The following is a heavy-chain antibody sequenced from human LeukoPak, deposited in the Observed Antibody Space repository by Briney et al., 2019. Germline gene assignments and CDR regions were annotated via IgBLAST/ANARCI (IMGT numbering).Heavy chain of an antibody. CDR1: GYTFTSYG. J-gene: IGHJ5*02. Sequence: ASVKVSCKASGYTFTSYGISWVQQAPGQGLEWMGWISAYNGNTNYAQKLQGRVTMTTDTSTSTAYMELRSLRSDDTAVYYCARARSYGRGPNWFDPWGQGTLVTVSS. D-gene: IGHD1-26*01. CDR2: ISAYNGNT. CDR3: ARARSYGRGPNWFDP. V-gene: IGHV1-18*01.